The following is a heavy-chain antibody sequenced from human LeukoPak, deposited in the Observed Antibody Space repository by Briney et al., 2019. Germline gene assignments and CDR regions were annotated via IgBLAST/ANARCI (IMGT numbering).Heavy chain of an antibody. V-gene: IGHV1-18*01. J-gene: IGHJ6*02. CDR2: ISAYNGNT. D-gene: IGHD2-2*01. CDR3: ARDVDIVVVPANYYYGMDV. CDR1: GYTFTSYG. Sequence: ASVKVSCKASGYTFTSYGISWVRQAPGQGLEWMGWISAYNGNTNYAQKLQGRVTMTTDTSTSTAYMELRSLRSDDTAVYYCARDVDIVVVPANYYYGMDVWGQGTTVTVSS.